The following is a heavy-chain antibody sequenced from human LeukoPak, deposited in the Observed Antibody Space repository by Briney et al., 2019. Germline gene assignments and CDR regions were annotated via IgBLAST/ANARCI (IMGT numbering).Heavy chain of an antibody. V-gene: IGHV3-43*02. CDR2: ISGDGGST. J-gene: IGHJ4*02. Sequence: TGGSLRLSCAASGFTFDDYAMHWVRHAPGKGLEWVSLISGDGGSTYYADSVKGRFTISRDNSKNSLYLQMNSLRAEDTAVYYCARDPEAQYYFDYWGQGTLVTVSS. CDR3: ARDPEAQYYFDY. CDR1: GFTFDDYA.